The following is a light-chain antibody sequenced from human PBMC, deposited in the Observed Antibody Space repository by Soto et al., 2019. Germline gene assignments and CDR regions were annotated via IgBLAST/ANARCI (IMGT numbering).Light chain of an antibody. CDR3: QHRSNWPFT. Sequence: DIVMTQSPDSLAVSLGERATINCKSIQSVLYSSNNKNYLAWYQQKPGQPPKLLIYWASNRAPGIPARFSGSGSGTDFTLIIDSLEPEDFAVYYCQHRSNWPFTFGPGTKVDIK. J-gene: IGKJ3*01. CDR1: QSVLYSSNNKNY. CDR2: WAS. V-gene: IGKV4-1*01.